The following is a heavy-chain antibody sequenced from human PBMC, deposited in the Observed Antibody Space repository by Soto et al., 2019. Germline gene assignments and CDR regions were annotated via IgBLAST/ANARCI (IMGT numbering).Heavy chain of an antibody. Sequence: GGSLRLSCAASGFTFSSYAMSWVRQAPGKGLEWVSAISGSGGSTYYADSVKGRFTISRDNSKNTLYLQMNSLRAEDTAVYYCAKDDTAMGWKNYYYYMDVWGKGTTVTVSS. J-gene: IGHJ6*03. D-gene: IGHD5-18*01. V-gene: IGHV3-23*01. CDR1: GFTFSSYA. CDR2: ISGSGGST. CDR3: AKDDTAMGWKNYYYYMDV.